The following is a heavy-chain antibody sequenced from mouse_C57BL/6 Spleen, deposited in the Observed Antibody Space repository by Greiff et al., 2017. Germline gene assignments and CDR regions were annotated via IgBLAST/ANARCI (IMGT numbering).Heavy chain of an antibody. D-gene: IGHD2-4*01. CDR1: GYAFSSYW. Sequence: LQESGAELVKPGASVKISCKASGYAFSSYWMNWVKQRPGKGLEWIGQIYPGDGDTNYNGKFKGKATLTADKSSSTAYMQLSSLTSEDSAVYFCARDDYDGVDYWGQGTTLTVSS. V-gene: IGHV1-80*01. CDR2: IYPGDGDT. J-gene: IGHJ2*01. CDR3: ARDDYDGVDY.